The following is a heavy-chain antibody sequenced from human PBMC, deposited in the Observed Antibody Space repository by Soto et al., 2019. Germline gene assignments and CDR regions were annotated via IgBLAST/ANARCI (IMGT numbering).Heavy chain of an antibody. D-gene: IGHD2-21*02. J-gene: IGHJ6*02. CDR3: ANLYGGNSYYYYGMDV. CDR2: ISAYNGNT. Sequence: GASVKVSCKASGYTFTSYGISWVRQAPGQGLEWMGWISAYNGNTNYAQKFQGRVTMTEDTSTDTAYMELSSLRSEDTAVYYCANLYGGNSYYYYGMDVWGQGTTVTVSS. V-gene: IGHV1-18*01. CDR1: GYTFTSYG.